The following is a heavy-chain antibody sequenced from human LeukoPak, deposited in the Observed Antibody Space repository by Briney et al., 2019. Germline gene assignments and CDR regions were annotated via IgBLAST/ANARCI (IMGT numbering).Heavy chain of an antibody. CDR3: AKGIAAAGVGNWFDP. CDR2: ISGSGGST. J-gene: IGHJ5*02. Sequence: PGGSLRLSCAASGFTFSSYAMSWVRQAPGKGLEWVSAISGSGGSTYYADSVKGRFTISRDNSKNTLYLQMNSLRAEDTAVYYCAKGIAAAGVGNWFDPWGQGTLVTVSS. CDR1: GFTFSSYA. D-gene: IGHD6-13*01. V-gene: IGHV3-23*01.